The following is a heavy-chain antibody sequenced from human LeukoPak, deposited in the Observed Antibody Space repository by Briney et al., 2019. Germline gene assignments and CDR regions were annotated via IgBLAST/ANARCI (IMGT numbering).Heavy chain of an antibody. Sequence: GGSVRLSCAASGFTFDGYGMHWVRQSPGKGLKWVSLISWDGGTTYYADSVQGRFTISRDNSKNSLYLQMDSLRPGDTALYYCAKDVSGYDSYFDYWGQGTLVTVSS. CDR1: GFTFDGYG. D-gene: IGHD5-12*01. CDR2: ISWDGGTT. V-gene: IGHV3-43D*03. CDR3: AKDVSGYDSYFDY. J-gene: IGHJ4*02.